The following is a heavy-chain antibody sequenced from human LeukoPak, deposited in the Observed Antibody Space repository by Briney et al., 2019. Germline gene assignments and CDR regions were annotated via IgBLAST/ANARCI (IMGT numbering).Heavy chain of an antibody. CDR2: INPNSGGT. CDR3: ALLYDILTGYSNFDY. V-gene: IGHV1-2*02. D-gene: IGHD3-9*01. CDR1: GYTFTGYY. J-gene: IGHJ4*02. Sequence: ASVKVSCKASGYTFTGYYMHWVRQAPEQGLEWMGWINPNSGGTNYAQKFQGRVTMTRGTSISTAYMELSRLRSDDTAVYYCALLYDILTGYSNFDYWGQGTLVTVSS.